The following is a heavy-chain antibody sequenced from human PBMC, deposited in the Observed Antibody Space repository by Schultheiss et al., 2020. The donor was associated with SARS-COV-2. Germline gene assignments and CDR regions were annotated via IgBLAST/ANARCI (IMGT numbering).Heavy chain of an antibody. CDR1: GYTFTSYG. CDR3: ARDTDLSIAVAIYYYGMDV. CDR2: ISAYNGNT. V-gene: IGHV1-18*01. D-gene: IGHD6-19*01. Sequence: GGSLRLSCKASGYTFTSYGISWVRQAPGQGLEWMGWISAYNGNTNYAPKLQGRVTMTTDTSTSTAYMELRSLRSDDTAVYYCARDTDLSIAVAIYYYGMDVWGQGTTVTVSS. J-gene: IGHJ6*02.